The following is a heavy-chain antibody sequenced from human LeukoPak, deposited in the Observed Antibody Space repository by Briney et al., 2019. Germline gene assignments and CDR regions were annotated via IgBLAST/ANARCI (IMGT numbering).Heavy chain of an antibody. V-gene: IGHV5-10-1*01. D-gene: IGHD3-9*01. CDR1: GYSFTSYW. CDR3: VRREKYFDWSYS. J-gene: IGHJ5*02. Sequence: GESLRISCKCSGYSFTSYWISWGRQMPGKGLEWMGRIDPSDSYTNYSPSFQGHVTISADKSISTAYLQWSSLKASDTAMYCCVRREKYFDWSYSWGQGPLV. CDR2: IDPSDSYT.